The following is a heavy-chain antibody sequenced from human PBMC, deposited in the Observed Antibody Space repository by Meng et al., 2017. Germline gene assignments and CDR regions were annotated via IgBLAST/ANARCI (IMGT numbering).Heavy chain of an antibody. CDR1: GGTFSSYA. Sequence: QVQLVQSGAEVKKPGSPVKVSCKASGGTFSSYAISWVRQAPGQGLEWMGGIIPIFGTANYAQKFQGRVTITADESTSTAYMELSSLRSEDTAVYYCARALKHYYDSSGYRVGYFDYWGQGTLVTVSS. D-gene: IGHD3-22*01. CDR3: ARALKHYYDSSGYRVGYFDY. J-gene: IGHJ4*02. V-gene: IGHV1-69*01. CDR2: IIPIFGTA.